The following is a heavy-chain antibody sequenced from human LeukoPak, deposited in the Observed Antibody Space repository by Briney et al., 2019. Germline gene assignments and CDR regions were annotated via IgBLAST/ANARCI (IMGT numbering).Heavy chain of an antibody. V-gene: IGHV4-4*07. CDR1: GVSISSYY. CDR3: ARGPHYGDYVSPFDY. Sequence: SETLSVTCAVSGVSISSYYWSWIRQPAGNGLEWIGRIYTSGSTNYNPSLKSRVTISVDTSKNQFSLKLSSVTAADTAVYYCARGPHYGDYVSPFDYWGQGTLVTVSS. CDR2: IYTSGST. J-gene: IGHJ4*02. D-gene: IGHD4-17*01.